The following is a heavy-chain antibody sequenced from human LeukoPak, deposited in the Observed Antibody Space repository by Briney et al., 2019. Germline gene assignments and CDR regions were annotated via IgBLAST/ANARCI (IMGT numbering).Heavy chain of an antibody. V-gene: IGHV1-46*01. CDR1: GYRFTSYD. CDR2: INPSGGST. D-gene: IGHD2-2*01. J-gene: IGHJ4*02. CDR3: ARDGPTAAPFDY. Sequence: ASVKVSCKASGYRFTSYDMHWVRQAPGQGLEWMGIINPSGGSTSYAQRFQGRVAITRDTSTTTVYMEVNSLTSEDTAVYFCARDGPTAAPFDYWGQGTLVTVSS.